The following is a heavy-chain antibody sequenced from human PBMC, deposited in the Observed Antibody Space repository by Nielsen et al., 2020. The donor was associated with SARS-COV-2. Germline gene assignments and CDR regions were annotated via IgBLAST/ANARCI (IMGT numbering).Heavy chain of an antibody. J-gene: IGHJ6*02. D-gene: IGHD2-2*01. CDR1: GFTFISYA. Sequence: GESLKISCAASGFTFISYAMSWVRQAPGKGLEWVSAISGSGGSTYYADSVKGRFTISRDNSKNTLYLQMNSLRAEDTAVYYCAKDKYQLLNYGMDVWGQGTTVTVSS. CDR3: AKDKYQLLNYGMDV. CDR2: ISGSGGST. V-gene: IGHV3-23*01.